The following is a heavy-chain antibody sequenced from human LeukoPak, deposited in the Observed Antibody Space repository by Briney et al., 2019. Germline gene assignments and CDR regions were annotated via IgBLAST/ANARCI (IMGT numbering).Heavy chain of an antibody. D-gene: IGHD4-17*01. CDR1: GFTFINYA. CDR3: AIKSPSTETSPP. V-gene: IGHV3-23*01. Sequence: PGGSLRLSCAASGFTFINYAMTWVRQAPGKGLEWVSGISGNGVTTYYADSAKGRFTISRDNSRNTLYLQMNSLRAEDTAVYYCAIKSPSTETSPPWGQGTLVTVSS. CDR2: ISGNGVTT. J-gene: IGHJ5*02.